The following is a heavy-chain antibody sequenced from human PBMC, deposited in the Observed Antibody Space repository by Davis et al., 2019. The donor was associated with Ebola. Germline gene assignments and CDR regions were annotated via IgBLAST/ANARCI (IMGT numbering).Heavy chain of an antibody. CDR3: AKDTSNIWFDI. D-gene: IGHD1-26*01. CDR1: GFTFSRSW. Sequence: GGSLRLSCAASGFTFSRSWFHWVRQAPGKGLEWVSTLGTSADTYYADSVKGRFTISRDTSKNTLYLQMNGLRVEDTAIYYCAKDTSNIWFDIWGQGTNVTVSS. V-gene: IGHV3-23*01. J-gene: IGHJ3*02. CDR2: LGTSADT.